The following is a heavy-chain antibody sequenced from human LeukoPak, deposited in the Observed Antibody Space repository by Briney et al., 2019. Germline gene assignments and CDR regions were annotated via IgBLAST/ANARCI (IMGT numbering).Heavy chain of an antibody. D-gene: IGHD7-27*01. CDR1: GFTFSSYS. J-gene: IGHJ2*01. CDR3: AREAGTGERWYFDL. CDR2: ISSSSSYI. Sequence: GGSLRLSCAASGFTFSSYSMNWVRQAPGKGLEWVSSISSSSSYIYYADSVKGRFTISRDNAKNSLYLQMNSLRAEDTAVYYCAREAGTGERWYFDLWGRGTLVTVFS. V-gene: IGHV3-21*01.